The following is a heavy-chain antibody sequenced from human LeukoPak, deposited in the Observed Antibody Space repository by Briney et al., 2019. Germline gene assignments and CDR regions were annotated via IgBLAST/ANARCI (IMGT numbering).Heavy chain of an antibody. CDR1: GGSIGSSY. V-gene: IGHV4-59*08. D-gene: IGHD3-10*01. J-gene: IGHJ4*02. CDR3: ARHGSGNYYDGYFDY. CDR2: FYHSGST. Sequence: NSSETLSLTCTVSGGSIGSSYWSWIRQPPGKGLEWLGFFYHSGSTNYNPSLKSRITISVDTSKNQFSLKLSSVTAADTAVYYCARHGSGNYYDGYFDYWGQGALVTVSS.